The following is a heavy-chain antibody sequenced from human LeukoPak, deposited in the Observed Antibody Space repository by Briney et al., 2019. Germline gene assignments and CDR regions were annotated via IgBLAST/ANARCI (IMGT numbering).Heavy chain of an antibody. CDR3: ARDLVLSWFDL. Sequence: PSETLSLTCTVSGGSISSYYWSWIRQPPGKGLEWIGYIYYSGSTNYNPSLKSRVTISADTSKNQFSLKLSSVTAADTAVYYCARDLVLSWFDLWGQGTLVTVSS. CDR1: GGSISSYY. V-gene: IGHV4-59*01. D-gene: IGHD3-16*02. CDR2: IYYSGST. J-gene: IGHJ5*02.